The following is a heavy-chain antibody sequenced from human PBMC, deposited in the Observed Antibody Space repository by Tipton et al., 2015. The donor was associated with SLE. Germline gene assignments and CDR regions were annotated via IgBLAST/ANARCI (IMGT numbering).Heavy chain of an antibody. CDR1: GFTIRNNY. Sequence: GSLRLSCAASGFTIRNNYMHWVRQAPGKGLEWVAIIFSADTTHYADSVKGRFTISRDSAKNTLSLQMNSLRVEDTAVYYCARDPYSSSWYYMDVWGKGTTVTVSS. V-gene: IGHV3-53*05. CDR2: IFSADTT. CDR3: ARDPYSSSWYYMDV. J-gene: IGHJ6*03. D-gene: IGHD6-13*01.